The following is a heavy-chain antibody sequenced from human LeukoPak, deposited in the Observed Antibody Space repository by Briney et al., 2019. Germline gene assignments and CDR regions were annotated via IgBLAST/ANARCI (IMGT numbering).Heavy chain of an antibody. D-gene: IGHD3-3*01. Sequence: GGSLRLSCAASGFTFSNAWMSWVRQAPGKGLEWVGRIKSKTDGGTTDYAAPVKGRFTISRDDSKNTLYLQVNSLKTEDTAVYYCTTGQKEYNWSGYFRWFDPWGRGTLVTVSS. CDR2: IKSKTDGGTT. V-gene: IGHV3-15*01. J-gene: IGHJ5*02. CDR1: GFTFSNAW. CDR3: TTGQKEYNWSGYFRWFDP.